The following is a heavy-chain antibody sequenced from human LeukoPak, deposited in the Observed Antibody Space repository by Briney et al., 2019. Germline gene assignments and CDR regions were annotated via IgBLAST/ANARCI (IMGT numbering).Heavy chain of an antibody. CDR1: GFTFDDYG. V-gene: IGHV3-73*01. CDR2: IRSKANSYAT. D-gene: IGHD3-22*01. CDR3: TISGYHDY. Sequence: GGSLRLSCAASGFTFDDYGMSWVRQASGKGLEWVGRIRSKANSYATAYAASVKGRFTIPRDDSKNTAYLQMNSLKTEDTAVYYCTISGYHDYWGQGTLVTVSS. J-gene: IGHJ4*02.